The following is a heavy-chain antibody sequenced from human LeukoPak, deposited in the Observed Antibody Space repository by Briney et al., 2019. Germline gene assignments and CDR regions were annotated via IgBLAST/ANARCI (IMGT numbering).Heavy chain of an antibody. J-gene: IGHJ6*02. D-gene: IGHD2-15*01. CDR2: IYYSGST. V-gene: IGHV4-31*03. Sequence: SQTLSLTCTVSGGSISSGGYYWSWIRQHPGKGLEWIGYIYYSGSTNYNPSLKSRVTISVDTSKNQFSLKLSSLTAADTAVYYCARVIHSLDTRGRYYYYGMDVWGQGTTVTVSS. CDR1: GGSISSGGYY. CDR3: ARVIHSLDTRGRYYYYGMDV.